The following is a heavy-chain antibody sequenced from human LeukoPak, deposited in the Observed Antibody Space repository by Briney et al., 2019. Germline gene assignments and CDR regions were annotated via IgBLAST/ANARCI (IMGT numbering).Heavy chain of an antibody. V-gene: IGHV4-38-2*02. Sequence: SSETLSLTCTVSGYSISSGYYWGWIRQPPGKGLEWIGSIYHSGSTYYNPSLKSRVTISVDTSKNQFSLKLSSVTAADTAVYYCARDAGPDYYDSSGYLGYWGQGTLVTVSS. CDR1: GYSISSGYY. CDR2: IYHSGST. J-gene: IGHJ4*02. D-gene: IGHD3-22*01. CDR3: ARDAGPDYYDSSGYLGY.